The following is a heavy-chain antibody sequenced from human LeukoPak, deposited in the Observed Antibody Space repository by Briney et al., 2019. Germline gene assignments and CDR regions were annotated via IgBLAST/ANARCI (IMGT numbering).Heavy chain of an antibody. CDR3: ARVGRPNLKGNPYYYYYMDV. Sequence: PGGSLRLSCAASGFTFSSYGMHWVRQAPGKGLEWVAFIRYDGSNKYYADSVKGRFTISRDNSKNTLYLQMNSLRADDTAVYYCARVGRPNLKGNPYYYYYMDVWGKGATVTVSS. CDR1: GFTFSSYG. J-gene: IGHJ6*03. V-gene: IGHV3-30*02. CDR2: IRYDGSNK. D-gene: IGHD1-26*01.